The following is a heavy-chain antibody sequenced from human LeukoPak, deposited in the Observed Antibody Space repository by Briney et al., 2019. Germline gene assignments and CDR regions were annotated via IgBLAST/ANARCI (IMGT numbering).Heavy chain of an antibody. V-gene: IGHV4-59*01. J-gene: IGHJ3*02. Sequence: SETLSLTCTVSGGSISSYYWSWIRQPPGKGLEWIGYIYYSGSTNYNPSLKGRVTISVDASKNQFSLKLSSVTAADTAVYYCARGGLGYCSGGSCSPAFDIWGQGTMVTVSS. CDR2: IYYSGST. D-gene: IGHD2-15*01. CDR1: GGSISSYY. CDR3: ARGGLGYCSGGSCSPAFDI.